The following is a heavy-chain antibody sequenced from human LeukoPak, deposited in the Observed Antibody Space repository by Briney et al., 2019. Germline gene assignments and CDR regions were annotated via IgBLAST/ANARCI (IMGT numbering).Heavy chain of an antibody. J-gene: IGHJ4*02. Sequence: SETLSLTCSVSGYSIRSGYQWGWIRQAPGQGLEWIGSINYSGRTYDNPSLKSRVTISIDASKNQIFLKLRSTTAADTAHYYCARAEINDYNRYWGQGILVIVSS. V-gene: IGHV4-38-2*01. CDR3: ARAEINDYNRY. CDR1: GYSIRSGYQ. D-gene: IGHD4-11*01. CDR2: INYSGRT.